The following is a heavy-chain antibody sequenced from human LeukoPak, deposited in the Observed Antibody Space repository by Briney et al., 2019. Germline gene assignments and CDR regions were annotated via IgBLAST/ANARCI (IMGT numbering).Heavy chain of an antibody. D-gene: IGHD1-1*01. J-gene: IGHJ4*02. V-gene: IGHV4-59*01. CDR1: GGSISNYY. CDR3: AGGTGWNDLDY. CDR2: THSTGST. Sequence: SETLSLTCTVSGGSISNYYWSWIRQPPGKTLEWIGYTHSTGSTNYNPSLKSRVTLSVDTSRNQFSLNLNSVTPADTAVYYCAGGTGWNDLDYWGQGTPGHRLL.